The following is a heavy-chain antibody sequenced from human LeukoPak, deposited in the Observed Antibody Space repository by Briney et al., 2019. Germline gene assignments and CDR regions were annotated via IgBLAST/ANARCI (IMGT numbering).Heavy chain of an antibody. Sequence: GGSLRLSCAVSGFTVSSNYMSWVRQAPETGLEWVSVLYRGGDTYYADSVKGRFTISRDNSKNTLYLQMNSLRAEDTAVYYCARDGWLLPKEAFDYWGQGTLVTVSS. CDR2: LYRGGDT. CDR1: GFTVSSNY. CDR3: ARDGWLLPKEAFDY. J-gene: IGHJ4*02. V-gene: IGHV3-53*01. D-gene: IGHD3-22*01.